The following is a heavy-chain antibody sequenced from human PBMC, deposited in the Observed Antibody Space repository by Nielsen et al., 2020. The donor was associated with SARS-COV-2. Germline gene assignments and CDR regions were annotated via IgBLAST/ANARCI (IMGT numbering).Heavy chain of an antibody. CDR2: INQDGSED. V-gene: IGHV3-7*01. CDR3: ASSGWLDH. D-gene: IGHD6-19*01. J-gene: IGHJ4*02. CDR1: GFTFSDYW. Sequence: GESLKISCVVSGFTFSDYWMNWVRQAPGKGLEWVANINQDGSEDYYVDSVKGRFTISRDNAQSSLYLHMNSLRAEDTAVYYCASSGWLDHWGQGTLVTVSS.